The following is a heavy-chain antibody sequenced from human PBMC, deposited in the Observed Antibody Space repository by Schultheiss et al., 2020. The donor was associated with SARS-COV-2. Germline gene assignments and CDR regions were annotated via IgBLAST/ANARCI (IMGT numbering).Heavy chain of an antibody. CDR3: AKSLGSGYYLGES. V-gene: IGHV3-33*06. CDR1: GFTVSSNY. Sequence: GGSLRLSCAASGFTVSSNYMSWVRQAPGKGLEWVAVIWYDGSNKYYADSVKGRFTISRDNSKNTLYLQMNSLRAEDTAVYYCAKSLGSGYYLGESWGQGTLVTVSS. J-gene: IGHJ4*02. D-gene: IGHD3-22*01. CDR2: IWYDGSNK.